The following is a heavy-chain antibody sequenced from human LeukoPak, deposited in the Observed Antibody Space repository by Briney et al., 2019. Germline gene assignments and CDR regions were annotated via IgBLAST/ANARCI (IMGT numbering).Heavy chain of an antibody. CDR3: AKDLFSFESSYLDY. CDR1: GFTFDDYA. V-gene: IGHV3-43D*03. J-gene: IGHJ4*02. CDR2: ISWDGGST. D-gene: IGHD5-18*01. Sequence: GGSLRLSCAASGFTFDDYAMHWVRQAPGKGLEWVSLISWDGGSTYYADSVKGRFTISRDNSKNSLYLQMNSLRAEDTALYYCAKDLFSFESSYLDYWGQGTLVTVSS.